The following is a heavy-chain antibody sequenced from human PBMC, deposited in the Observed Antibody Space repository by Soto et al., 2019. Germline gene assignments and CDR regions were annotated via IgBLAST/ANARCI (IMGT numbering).Heavy chain of an antibody. CDR3: ARAYYYDSSGYRSPGDAFDI. CDR2: IYSGGST. J-gene: IGHJ3*02. V-gene: IGHV3-53*01. Sequence: GGSLRLSCAASVFTVSSNYMSWVRQAPGKGLEWVSVIYSGGSTYYADSVKGRFTISRDNSKNTLYLQMNSLRAEDTAVYYCARAYYYDSSGYRSPGDAFDIWGQGTMVT. D-gene: IGHD3-22*01. CDR1: VFTVSSNY.